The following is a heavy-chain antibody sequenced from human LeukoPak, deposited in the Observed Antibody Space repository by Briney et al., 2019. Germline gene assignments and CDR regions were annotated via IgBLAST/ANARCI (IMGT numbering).Heavy chain of an antibody. V-gene: IGHV4-61*02. CDR3: ARAVGWELLFDY. D-gene: IGHD1-26*01. J-gene: IGHJ4*02. Sequence: ASQTLSLTCTVSGGSISSGSYYWSWIRQPAGKGLEWIGRIYTSGSTNYNPSLKSRVTISVDTSKNQFSLKLSSVTAADTAVYYCARAVGWELLFDYWGQGTLVTVSS. CDR2: IYTSGST. CDR1: GGSISSGSYY.